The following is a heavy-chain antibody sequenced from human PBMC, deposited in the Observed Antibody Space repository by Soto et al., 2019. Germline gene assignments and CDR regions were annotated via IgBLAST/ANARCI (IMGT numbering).Heavy chain of an antibody. J-gene: IGHJ5*02. CDR1: GFTFSCCS. V-gene: IGHV3-21*01. CDR2: ITSSSSYT. D-gene: IGHD2-2*01. Sequence: EVQLVESGGGLVKPGGSLSLSCAGSGFTFSCCSMNWVRQAPGKGLEWVSSITSSSSYTYYADSVRGRFTISRDNAKNSLYLQMNNLRAEDTAVYYCAKTGVTPTASWGQGTLVTVSS. CDR3: AKTGVTPTAS.